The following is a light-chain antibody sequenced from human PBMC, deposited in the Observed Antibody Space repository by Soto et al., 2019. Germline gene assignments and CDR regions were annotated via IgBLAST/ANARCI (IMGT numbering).Light chain of an antibody. V-gene: IGKV1-5*03. CDR3: QQYNTFWT. J-gene: IGKJ1*01. Sequence: DIQMTQSPSILSASVGDRVTITCRASQSIGSWLAWYQHKPGKAPKLLIYKASSLESGVPLRFSGSGSGTEFTLTISSLQRDDFATYYCQQYNTFWTFGQGTKVDI. CDR2: KAS. CDR1: QSIGSW.